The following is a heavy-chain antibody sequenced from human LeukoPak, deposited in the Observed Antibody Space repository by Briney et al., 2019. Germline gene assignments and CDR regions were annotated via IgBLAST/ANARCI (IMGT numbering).Heavy chain of an antibody. J-gene: IGHJ4*02. CDR1: GFTFDDYA. CDR3: ARAGHCTNGICYTADFDY. Sequence: PGRSLRLSCAASGFTFDDYAMSWVRQAPGKGLEWVSAITDSGGNTYYAAPVKGRFTISRDNSKNTLYLQMNSLRAEDTAAYYCARAGHCTNGICYTADFDYWGQGTLVTVSS. D-gene: IGHD2-8*01. V-gene: IGHV3-23*01. CDR2: ITDSGGNT.